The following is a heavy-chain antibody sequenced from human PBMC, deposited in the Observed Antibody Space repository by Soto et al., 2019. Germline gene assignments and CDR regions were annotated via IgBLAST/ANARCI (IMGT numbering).Heavy chain of an antibody. CDR3: AKDPAAIPRWAFDI. CDR2: ISGSGGST. V-gene: IGHV3-23*01. J-gene: IGHJ3*02. CDR1: GFTFSSYA. D-gene: IGHD2-2*01. Sequence: EVQLLESGGGLVKPGGSLRLSCAASGFTFSSYAMSWVRQAPGKGLEWVSAISGSGGSTDYAESLKGRFTISRDNSKSTVYLQMNSLGAEDTAVYYSAKDPAAIPRWAFDIMGQGTLVTVSS.